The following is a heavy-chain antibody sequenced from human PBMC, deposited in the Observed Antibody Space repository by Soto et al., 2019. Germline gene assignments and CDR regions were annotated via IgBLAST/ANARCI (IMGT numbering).Heavy chain of an antibody. V-gene: IGHV1-46*01. CDR1: GYTFTSYY. CDR3: ARDQGYCSSTSCSFDY. CDR2: INPSGGST. D-gene: IGHD2-2*01. J-gene: IGHJ4*02. Sequence: ASVKVSCKASGYTFTSYYMHWVRQAPGQGLEWMGIINPSGGSTSYAQKFQGRVTMTRDTSTSTVYMELSSLRSEDTAVYYCARDQGYCSSTSCSFDYWGQGTLVTAPQ.